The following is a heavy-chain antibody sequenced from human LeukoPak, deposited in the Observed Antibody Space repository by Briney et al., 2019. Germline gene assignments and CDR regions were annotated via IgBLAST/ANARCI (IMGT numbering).Heavy chain of an antibody. CDR3: ARERYSSGWYGRGSFDY. CDR2: IKQDGSEK. CDR1: GFTFSNYW. J-gene: IGHJ4*02. D-gene: IGHD6-19*01. V-gene: IGHV3-7*01. Sequence: GGSLRLSCAASGFTFSNYWMSWVRQAPGKGLEWVANIKQDGSEKHYVDSVKGRFTISTDNAKNSMDLQMNSLRAEDTAVYYCARERYSSGWYGRGSFDYWGQGTLVTVSS.